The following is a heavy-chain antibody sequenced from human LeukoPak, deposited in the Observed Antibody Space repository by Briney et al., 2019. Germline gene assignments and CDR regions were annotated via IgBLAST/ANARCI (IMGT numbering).Heavy chain of an antibody. D-gene: IGHD3-3*01. V-gene: IGHV4-31*03. CDR3: ARSGGFLEWLLPDFPFDY. Sequence: SETLSLTCTVSGGSISSGGYYWSWIRQHPGEGLEWIGYIYYSGSTYYNPSLKSRVTISVDTSKNQFSLKLSSVTAADTAVYYCARSGGFLEWLLPDFPFDYWGQGTLVTVSS. J-gene: IGHJ4*02. CDR2: IYYSGST. CDR1: GGSISSGGYY.